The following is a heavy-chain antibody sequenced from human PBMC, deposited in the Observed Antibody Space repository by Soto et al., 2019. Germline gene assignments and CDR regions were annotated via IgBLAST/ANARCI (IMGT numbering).Heavy chain of an antibody. CDR1: GFTFSNYA. CDR2: ISDNGGTT. J-gene: IGHJ4*02. V-gene: IGHV3-64*02. D-gene: IGHD4-17*01. CDR3: ARGPSTVATWLDY. Sequence: EVQLVESGEGLVQPGGSLRLSCAASGFTFSNYAMHWVRQAPGKGLEYVSAISDNGGTTYYADSVKGRFTISRDNSKNTRYIQMGSLRAEDLAVYYCARGPSTVATWLDYWGQGTLVTVSS.